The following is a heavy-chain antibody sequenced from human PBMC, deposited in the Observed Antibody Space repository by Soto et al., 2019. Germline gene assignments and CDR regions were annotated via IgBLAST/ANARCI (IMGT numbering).Heavy chain of an antibody. D-gene: IGHD3-3*01. Sequence: ASVKVSCKASGYTFTPYAMHWLRQAPGQRLEWMGWINTGNGNTKYSQEFQGRVTITRDTAASAVYMELSSLRSEDTAVYYCARDLAFETLRFLEWLPTPFYGMDVWGQGTTVTVSS. J-gene: IGHJ6*02. CDR3: ARDLAFETLRFLEWLPTPFYGMDV. CDR2: INTGNGNT. V-gene: IGHV1-3*04. CDR1: GYTFTPYA.